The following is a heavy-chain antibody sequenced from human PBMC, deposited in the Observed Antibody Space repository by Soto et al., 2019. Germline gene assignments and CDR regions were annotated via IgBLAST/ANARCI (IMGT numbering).Heavy chain of an antibody. CDR2: ISWNSGSI. J-gene: IGHJ4*02. CDR1: GFTFDDYA. Sequence: EVQLVESGGGLVQPGRSLRLSCAASGFTFDDYAMHWVRQAPGKGLEWVSGISWNSGSIGYADSVKGRFTISRDNAKNSLYLQMNSLRAEDTALYYCAKLLTDYFDYWGQGTLVTVSS. CDR3: AKLLTDYFDY. V-gene: IGHV3-9*01.